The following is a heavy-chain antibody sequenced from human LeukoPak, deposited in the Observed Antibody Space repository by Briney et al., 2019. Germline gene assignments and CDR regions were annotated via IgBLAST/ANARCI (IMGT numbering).Heavy chain of an antibody. Sequence: PGGSLRLSCAASGFAFGNYAMGWVRQAPGKGLEWVSSIDSSGSYTPSADSVKGRFTISRDNSENTVYLQMNSLRAEDTAVYSCATFSTVTEKFRHWGRETLVTV. J-gene: IGHJ4*02. D-gene: IGHD4-17*01. CDR3: ATFSTVTEKFRH. CDR1: GFAFGNYA. V-gene: IGHV3-23*01. CDR2: IDSSGSYT.